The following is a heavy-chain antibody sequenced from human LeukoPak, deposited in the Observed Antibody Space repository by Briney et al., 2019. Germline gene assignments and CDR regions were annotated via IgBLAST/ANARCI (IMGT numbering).Heavy chain of an antibody. J-gene: IGHJ4*02. V-gene: IGHV3-48*04. Sequence: GGSLRLSCAASGFTFSSYSMNWVRQAPGKGLEWVSYISSSSSTIYYADSVKGRFTISRDNAKNSLYLQMNGLRAEDTAVYYCATTWGPLYYDSSFDYWGQGTLVTVSS. CDR1: GFTFSSYS. D-gene: IGHD3-22*01. CDR3: ATTWGPLYYDSSFDY. CDR2: ISSSSSTI.